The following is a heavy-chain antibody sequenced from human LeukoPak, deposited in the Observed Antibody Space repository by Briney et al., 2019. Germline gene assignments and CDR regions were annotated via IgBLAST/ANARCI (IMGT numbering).Heavy chain of an antibody. V-gene: IGHV4-61*02. J-gene: IGHJ5*02. CDR2: IYTSGST. CDR1: GGSISSGSYY. CDR3: ARGKQQLAYGFNWFDP. Sequence: PSETLSLTCTVSGGSISSGSYYWSWIRQPAGKGLEWIGRIYTSGSTNYNPSLESRVTISVDTSKNQFSLKLSSVTAADTAVYYCARGKQQLAYGFNWFDPWGQGTLVTVSS. D-gene: IGHD6-13*01.